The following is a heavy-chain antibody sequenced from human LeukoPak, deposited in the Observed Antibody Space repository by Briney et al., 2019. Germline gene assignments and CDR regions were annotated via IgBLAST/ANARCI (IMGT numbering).Heavy chain of an antibody. J-gene: IGHJ6*03. CDR1: GYTFTGYY. D-gene: IGHD2-2*01. CDR3: ARDPVVPADRSYYYYYYMDV. V-gene: IGHV1-2*02. CDR2: INPNNGDT. Sequence: ASVKVSCKASGYTFTGYYIHWVRQAPGQGLEWMGWINPNNGDTNFAQKFQGRVTMTRDTSISTVYMELSRLRSDDTAVYYCARDPVVPADRSYYYYYYMDVWGKGTTVTISS.